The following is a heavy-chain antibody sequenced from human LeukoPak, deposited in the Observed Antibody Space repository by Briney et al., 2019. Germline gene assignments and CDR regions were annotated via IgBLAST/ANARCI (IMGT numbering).Heavy chain of an antibody. Sequence: QPGVSLRLSCAASGFSFGSYWMTWVPQAPGKGPEWVANVNQDGGEKYYVDSVKGRFTISRDNAKNSLYVQMNSLRAEDTAVYYCASGYNASGSYLAGYFDYWGQGTLVTVSS. V-gene: IGHV3-7*05. CDR3: ASGYNASGSYLAGYFDY. D-gene: IGHD3-10*01. CDR1: GFSFGSYW. CDR2: VNQDGGEK. J-gene: IGHJ4*02.